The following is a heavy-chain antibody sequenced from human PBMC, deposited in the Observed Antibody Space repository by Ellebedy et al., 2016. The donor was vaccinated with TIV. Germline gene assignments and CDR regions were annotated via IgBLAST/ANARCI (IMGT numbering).Heavy chain of an antibody. Sequence: GGSLRLXXAASGFTFSSHHMVWVRQAPGKGLESVASISASGDRTYYADSVKGRFTISRENSKNTLYFQLNSLRAEDTAVYYRARVLTMADYFWYGMDVWGQGTKVTVSS. CDR3: ARVLTMADYFWYGMDV. CDR1: GFTFSSHH. D-gene: IGHD5-12*01. CDR2: ISASGDRT. V-gene: IGHV3-23*01. J-gene: IGHJ6*02.